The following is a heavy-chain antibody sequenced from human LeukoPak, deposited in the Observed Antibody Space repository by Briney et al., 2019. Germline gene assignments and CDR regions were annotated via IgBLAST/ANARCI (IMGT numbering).Heavy chain of an antibody. Sequence: ASVKVSCKASGYTFTSYYMHWVRQAPGQGLEWMGMIYPRDGSTSYAQRFQGRVTVTRDTSTSTVHMELSGLRSEDTAVYYCARDQEGFDYWGQGTLVTVSS. CDR1: GYTFTSYY. J-gene: IGHJ4*02. V-gene: IGHV1-46*01. CDR2: IYPRDGST. CDR3: ARDQEGFDY.